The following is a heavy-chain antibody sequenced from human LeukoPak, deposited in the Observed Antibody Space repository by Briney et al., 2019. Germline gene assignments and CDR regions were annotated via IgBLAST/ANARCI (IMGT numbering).Heavy chain of an antibody. V-gene: IGHV5-51*01. CDR3: ARHPHYYYMDV. Sequence: GESLKISCKGSGYSFTSCWIGWVRQMPGKGLEWMGIIYPGDSDTRYSPSFQGQVTISADKSISTAYLQWGSLKASDTAMYYCARHPHYYYMDVWGKGTTVTVSS. CDR1: GYSFTSCW. J-gene: IGHJ6*03. CDR2: IYPGDSDT.